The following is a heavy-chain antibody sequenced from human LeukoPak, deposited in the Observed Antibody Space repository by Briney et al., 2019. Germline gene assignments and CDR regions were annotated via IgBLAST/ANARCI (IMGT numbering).Heavy chain of an antibody. D-gene: IGHD3-22*01. CDR3: ARGPGYDSSGYYYGTFDY. J-gene: IGHJ4*02. Sequence: VSVKVSCKASGGTFSSYAISWVRQAPGQGLEWMGIINPSGGSTSYAQKFQGRVTMTRDTSTSTVYMELSSLRSEDTAVYYCARGPGYDSSGYYYGTFDYWGQGTLVTVSS. V-gene: IGHV1-46*01. CDR2: INPSGGST. CDR1: GGTFSSYA.